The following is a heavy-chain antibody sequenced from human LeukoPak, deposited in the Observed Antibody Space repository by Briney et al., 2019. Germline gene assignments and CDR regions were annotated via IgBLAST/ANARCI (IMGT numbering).Heavy chain of an antibody. V-gene: IGHV3-23*01. CDR2: ISGSGGGT. CDR1: GFTFGSYA. CDR3: AKSSKEMATIPIKY. D-gene: IGHD5-24*01. Sequence: GGSLRLSCAASGFTFGSYAMSWVRQAPGKGLEWVSAISGSGGGTYYADSVKGRFTISRDNSKSTLYLQMNSLRAEDTAVYYCAKSSKEMATIPIKYWGQGTLVTVSS. J-gene: IGHJ4*02.